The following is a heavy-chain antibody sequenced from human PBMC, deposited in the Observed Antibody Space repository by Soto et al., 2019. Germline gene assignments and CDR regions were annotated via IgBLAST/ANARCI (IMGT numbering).Heavy chain of an antibody. V-gene: IGHV4-31*03. CDR2: IYYSGST. Sequence: QVQLQESGPGLVKPSQTLSLTCTVSGGSISSGGYYWSWIRQHPGKGLEWIGYIYYSGSTYYNPSIKSRVTISVDTSKNQFSLKLSSVTAADTAVYYCARELTVTTEVNAFDIWGQGTMVTVSS. J-gene: IGHJ3*02. CDR3: ARELTVTTEVNAFDI. CDR1: GGSISSGGYY. D-gene: IGHD4-17*01.